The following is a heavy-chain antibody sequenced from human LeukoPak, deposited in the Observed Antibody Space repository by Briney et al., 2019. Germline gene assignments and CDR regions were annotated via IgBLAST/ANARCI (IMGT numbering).Heavy chain of an antibody. D-gene: IGHD6-13*01. CDR3: TRDSAGTNNHHLDY. Sequence: GRSLRLSCAASGFTFSSYAMYWVRQAPGKGLEWVAVISYDGSNKYYADSVKGRFTISGDNSKNTLYLQMNSLRPEDTAVYYCTRDSAGTNNHHLDYWGQGTLVTVSS. J-gene: IGHJ4*02. CDR2: ISYDGSNK. CDR1: GFTFSSYA. V-gene: IGHV3-30*04.